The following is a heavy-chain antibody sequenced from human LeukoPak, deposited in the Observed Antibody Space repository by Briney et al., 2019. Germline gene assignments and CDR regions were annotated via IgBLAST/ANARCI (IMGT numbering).Heavy chain of an antibody. D-gene: IGHD6-19*01. V-gene: IGHV3-23*01. Sequence: GGSLRLSCAASGFTFSNYAMSWVRQAPGKGLEWVSAISGSGGSTYYADSVKGRFTISGDNPKNTLYLQMNSLRAEDTAVYYCAKEKWLTPRAVDYWGQGTLVTVSS. CDR2: ISGSGGST. CDR1: GFTFSNYA. CDR3: AKEKWLTPRAVDY. J-gene: IGHJ4*02.